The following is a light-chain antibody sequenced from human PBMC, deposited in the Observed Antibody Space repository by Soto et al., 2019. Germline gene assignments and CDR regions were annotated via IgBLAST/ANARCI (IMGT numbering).Light chain of an antibody. Sequence: EIVLTQSPGTLSLSPGERATLSCRASQSVSSSYLAWYQQKPGQAPRLLIYGASSRATGIPDRFSGSWSGTEFTRTISRLEPEDFAVYYCQQYGSSRGFTFGPGTKVDIK. J-gene: IGKJ3*01. CDR3: QQYGSSRGFT. V-gene: IGKV3-20*01. CDR1: QSVSSSY. CDR2: GAS.